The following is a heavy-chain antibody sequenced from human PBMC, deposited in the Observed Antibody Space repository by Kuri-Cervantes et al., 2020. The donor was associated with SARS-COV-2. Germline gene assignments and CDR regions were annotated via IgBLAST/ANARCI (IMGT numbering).Heavy chain of an antibody. J-gene: IGHJ6*03. CDR1: GFTFSIYA. V-gene: IGHV3-23*01. Sequence: GGSLRLSCAASGFTFSIYAMRWVRQAPGKGLEWVSAISGSGGSTYYADSVKGRFTISRDNSKDTLYLQMNSLRAEDTAVYYCARMLGSSSYLGYYYYSYMDVWGKGTTVTVSS. D-gene: IGHD6-6*01. CDR2: ISGSGGST. CDR3: ARMLGSSSYLGYYYYSYMDV.